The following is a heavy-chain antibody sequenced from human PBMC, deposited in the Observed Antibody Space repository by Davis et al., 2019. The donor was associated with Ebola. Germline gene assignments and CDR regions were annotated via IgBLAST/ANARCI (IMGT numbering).Heavy chain of an antibody. V-gene: IGHV3-23*01. Sequence: GESLKISCAASGFTFSNYAMSWVRQAPGKGLEWVSGTSGSGGTKYYADSVKGRFTISRDNSKNTLYLQMNSLTAEDAALYFCARDNYNYVGFDNWGQGTLVSVSS. D-gene: IGHD5-24*01. CDR3: ARDNYNYVGFDN. CDR1: GFTFSNYA. CDR2: TSGSGGTK. J-gene: IGHJ4*02.